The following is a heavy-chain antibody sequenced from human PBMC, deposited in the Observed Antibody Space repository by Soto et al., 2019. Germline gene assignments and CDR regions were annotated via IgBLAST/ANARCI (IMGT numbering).Heavy chain of an antibody. D-gene: IGHD1-1*01. Sequence: GESLRLSCAASGFTFSSYWMHWVRQAPGEGLVWVSYIKPDGSRTKDADSVKGRFTIPRDNARNTLYLRMNSLRAEDTAVYYCARDNNWSYDSWGRGTLVTVSS. CDR1: GFTFSSYW. CDR2: IKPDGSRT. V-gene: IGHV3-74*03. J-gene: IGHJ4*02. CDR3: ARDNNWSYDS.